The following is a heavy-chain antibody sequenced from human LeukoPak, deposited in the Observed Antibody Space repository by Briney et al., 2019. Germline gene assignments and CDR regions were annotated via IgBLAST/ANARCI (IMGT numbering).Heavy chain of an antibody. V-gene: IGHV1-2*02. Sequence: ASVKVSCKASGYTFTGYYMHWVRQAPGQGLEWMGWINPNSGGTNYAQKFQGRVTMTRDTSISTAYMELSRLRSDDTAVYYCARVRKDWNYLVDYWGQGTLVTVSS. CDR2: INPNSGGT. CDR3: ARVRKDWNYLVDY. CDR1: GYTFTGYY. J-gene: IGHJ4*02. D-gene: IGHD1-7*01.